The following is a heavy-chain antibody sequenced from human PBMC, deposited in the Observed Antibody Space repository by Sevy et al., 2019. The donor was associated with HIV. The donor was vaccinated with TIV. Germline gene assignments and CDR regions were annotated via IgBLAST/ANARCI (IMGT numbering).Heavy chain of an antibody. J-gene: IGHJ5*02. CDR3: ARESPLGVEWELSRPQNCFDP. V-gene: IGHV4-59*01. D-gene: IGHD1-26*01. Sequence: SETLSLTCTVFGGSISSYYWNWIRQPPGKGLEWIGYIYYSGSTNYNPSLKSRVTISVDMSKNQFSLKLSSVTAADTAVYYCARESPLGVEWELSRPQNCFDPWGQGTLVTVSS. CDR2: IYYSGST. CDR1: GGSISSYY.